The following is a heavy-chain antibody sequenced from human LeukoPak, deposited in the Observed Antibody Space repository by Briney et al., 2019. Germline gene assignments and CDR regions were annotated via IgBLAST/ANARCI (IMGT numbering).Heavy chain of an antibody. J-gene: IGHJ4*02. CDR3: ARAQSAEVRDYRVH. CDR1: GFTFSNYW. Sequence: GGSLRLSCAASGFTFSNYWMSWVRQAPGKGLEWVANIKQDGSEKYYVDSVKGRFTISRDNAKNSLFLQMTSPRGEDTAVYYCARAQSAEVRDYRVHWGQGTLVTVSS. CDR2: IKQDGSEK. D-gene: IGHD3-16*01. V-gene: IGHV3-7*01.